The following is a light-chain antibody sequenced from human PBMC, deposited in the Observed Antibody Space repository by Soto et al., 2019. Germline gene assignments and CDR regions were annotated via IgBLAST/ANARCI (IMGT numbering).Light chain of an antibody. J-gene: IGLJ1*01. Sequence: QSALTHPPSASWSPGHSVTISCTGTSSDVGGYNYVSWYQQHPGKAPKLIISEVSKRPSGVPDRFSGSKSGNTASLTVSGLQAEDEADYYCTSHAGSKNYVFGTGTKVTV. CDR2: EVS. CDR3: TSHAGSKNYV. CDR1: SSDVGGYNY. V-gene: IGLV2-8*01.